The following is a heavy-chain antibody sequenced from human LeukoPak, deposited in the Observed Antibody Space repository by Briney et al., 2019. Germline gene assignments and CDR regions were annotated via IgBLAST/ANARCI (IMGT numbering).Heavy chain of an antibody. Sequence: SVKVSCKASGGTFSSHVFSWVRQAPGQGLEWMGGIIPIFRTANYAQKFQGRLTITADKSTSTAYMKLSSLRSDDTAVYYCASATLRCSGGGCYEMDVWGKGTTVTVSS. CDR2: IIPIFRTA. CDR1: GGTFSSHV. J-gene: IGHJ6*04. V-gene: IGHV1-69*06. D-gene: IGHD2-15*01. CDR3: ASATLRCSGGGCYEMDV.